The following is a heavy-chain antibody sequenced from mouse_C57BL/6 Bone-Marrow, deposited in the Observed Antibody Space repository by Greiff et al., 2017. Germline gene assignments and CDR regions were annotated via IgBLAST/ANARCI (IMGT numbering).Heavy chain of an antibody. Sequence: VQLQQSGAELVRPGASVKLSCTASGFNIKDDYMHWVKQRPEQGLEWIGWIDPENGDPEYASKFQGKATITADTSSNTAYLQLSILTSEDTAVYYCTSLHFAWFAYGGQGTLVTVSA. V-gene: IGHV14-4*01. CDR3: TSLHFAWFAY. CDR2: IDPENGDP. CDR1: GFNIKDDY. J-gene: IGHJ3*01.